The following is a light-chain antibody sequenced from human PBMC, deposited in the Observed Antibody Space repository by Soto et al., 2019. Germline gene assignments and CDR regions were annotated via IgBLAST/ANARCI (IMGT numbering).Light chain of an antibody. CDR1: QTISSW. CDR2: KAS. Sequence: DIQMTQSPSTLSGSVGDRVTITCRASQTISSWLAWYQQKPGKAPKLLIYKASTLKSGVPSRFSGSGSGTEFTLTISSLQPEDFATYYCQQTNNFPLTFGGGTKVEIK. J-gene: IGKJ4*01. V-gene: IGKV1-5*03. CDR3: QQTNNFPLT.